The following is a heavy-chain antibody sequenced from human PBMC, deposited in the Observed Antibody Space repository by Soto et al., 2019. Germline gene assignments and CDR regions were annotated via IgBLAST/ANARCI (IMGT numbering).Heavy chain of an antibody. CDR3: ARVGDCSGGSCYSGN. J-gene: IGHJ4*02. D-gene: IGHD2-15*01. V-gene: IGHV1-69*12. Sequence: QVQLVQSGAEVKKPGSSVKVSCKASGGTFSSYAISWVRQAPGQGLEWMGGIIPIFGTANYAQKFQGRVTITADEATSTAYMELSSLRSEDTAVYYWARVGDCSGGSCYSGNWGQGTLVTVSS. CDR1: GGTFSSYA. CDR2: IIPIFGTA.